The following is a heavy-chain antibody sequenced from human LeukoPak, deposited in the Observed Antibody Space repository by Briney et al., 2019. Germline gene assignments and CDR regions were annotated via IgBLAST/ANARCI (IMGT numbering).Heavy chain of an antibody. Sequence: SETLSLTCTVSGGSISSYYWSWIRQPPGKGLEWIGYIYYSGSTNYNPSLKSRVTISVDTSKNQFSLKLSSVIAADTAVYYCARAGELYMDYWGQGTLVTVSS. CDR1: GGSISSYY. D-gene: IGHD3-10*01. CDR2: IYYSGST. CDR3: ARAGELYMDY. J-gene: IGHJ4*02. V-gene: IGHV4-59*01.